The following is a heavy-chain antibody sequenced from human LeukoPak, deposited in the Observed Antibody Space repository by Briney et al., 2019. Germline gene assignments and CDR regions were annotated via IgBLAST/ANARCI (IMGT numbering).Heavy chain of an antibody. D-gene: IGHD3-9*01. CDR3: ARGMTGYYIELLRQFDY. CDR1: GGSITSSSYY. Sequence: SETLSLTCTVSGGSITSSSYYWGWIRQPPGTGLEWIGSVYYSGNTYYNSSLKSRVTISVDTSKNQFSLKLSSVTAADTAVYYCARGMTGYYIELLRQFDYWGQGTLVTVSS. J-gene: IGHJ4*02. V-gene: IGHV4-39*07. CDR2: VYYSGNT.